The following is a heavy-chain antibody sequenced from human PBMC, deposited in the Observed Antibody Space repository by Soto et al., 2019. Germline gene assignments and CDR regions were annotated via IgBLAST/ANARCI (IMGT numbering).Heavy chain of an antibody. J-gene: IGHJ6*02. Sequence: QVQLVQSGAEVKKPGSSVKVSCRASGGTFSSYAVSWVRQAPGQGLEWMGVIIPLLGTPKYAQKFQGRVTITAEDSATTAYMELTSLTSDDTAVYYCARESSSPNYYYYGMDVWGQGTTVTVSS. CDR2: IIPLLGTP. D-gene: IGHD6-6*01. CDR1: GGTFSSYA. CDR3: ARESSSPNYYYYGMDV. V-gene: IGHV1-69*01.